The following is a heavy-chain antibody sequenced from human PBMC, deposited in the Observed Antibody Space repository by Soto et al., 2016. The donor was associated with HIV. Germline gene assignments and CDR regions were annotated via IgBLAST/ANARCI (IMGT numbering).Heavy chain of an antibody. CDR1: GGSFSGYQ. CDR2: VNHSGHT. J-gene: IGHJ5*01. D-gene: IGHD4-4*01. CDR3: ARHGDSNNWDRSFDS. V-gene: IGHV4-34*01. Sequence: QVQLQQWGAGLLKPSETLSLTCAVYGGSFSGYQWTWIRQAPGKGLEWIGEVNHSGHTSYSPSLKSRLTISTDTSKNQFPLKVTSVTAADTAVYYCARHGDSNNWDRSFDSWGHGNLVTVSS.